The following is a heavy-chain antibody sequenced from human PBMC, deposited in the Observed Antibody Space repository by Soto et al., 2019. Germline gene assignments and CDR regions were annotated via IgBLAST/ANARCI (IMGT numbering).Heavy chain of an antibody. V-gene: IGHV4-4*07. CDR1: GGSISGYF. CDR2: IYSSGST. Sequence: SETLSLTCTVSGGSISGYFWSWIRQPAGKGLDWIGRIYSSGSTNYNPSLNSRITMSVDTSKNQFSLKLSSVSAADTAVDYGARGYDSNGNNAFDIWGQGTLVTVSS. J-gene: IGHJ3*02. CDR3: ARGYDSNGNNAFDI. D-gene: IGHD3-22*01.